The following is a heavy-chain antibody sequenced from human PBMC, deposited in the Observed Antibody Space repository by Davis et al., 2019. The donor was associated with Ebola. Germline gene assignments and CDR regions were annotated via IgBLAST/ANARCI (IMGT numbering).Heavy chain of an antibody. D-gene: IGHD2-2*01. CDR2: INPSGGST. V-gene: IGHV1-46*01. Sequence: ASVQVSCKASGYTFTSYYMHSVRQAPEQGLEWIGIINPSGGSTSYAQKFQGRVTMTRDTSTSTVYMELSSLRSEDTAVYYCARAERSCSSTSCSTPYYYMDVWGKGTTVTVSS. CDR1: GYTFTSYY. CDR3: ARAERSCSSTSCSTPYYYMDV. J-gene: IGHJ6*03.